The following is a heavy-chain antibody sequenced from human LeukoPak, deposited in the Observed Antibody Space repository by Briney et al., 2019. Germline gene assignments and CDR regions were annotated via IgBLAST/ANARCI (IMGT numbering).Heavy chain of an antibody. CDR3: ARASYFDWLSFDY. V-gene: IGHV3-21*01. J-gene: IGHJ4*02. CDR2: MSSSSSYI. Sequence: GGSLRLSCAASGFTFSDYAMNWVRQAPGKGLEWVSSMSSSSSYIYYADSVKGRFTISRGNAKKSLYLQMNNLRAEDTAIYYCARASYFDWLSFDYWGQGTLVTVSS. CDR1: GFTFSDYA. D-gene: IGHD3-9*01.